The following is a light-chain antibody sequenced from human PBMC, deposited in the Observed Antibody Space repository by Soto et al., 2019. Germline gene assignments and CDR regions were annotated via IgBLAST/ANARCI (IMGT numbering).Light chain of an antibody. Sequence: DIQMTQSPSTLSASVGDRVTITCRASQSISSWLAWYQQKPGKAPKVLISKASTLQSGVPSRFSGSRSATEFTLTGSSLQPDDFATYYCQQYNSYSPTFGPGTKVDIK. CDR1: QSISSW. CDR2: KAS. CDR3: QQYNSYSPT. V-gene: IGKV1-5*03. J-gene: IGKJ3*01.